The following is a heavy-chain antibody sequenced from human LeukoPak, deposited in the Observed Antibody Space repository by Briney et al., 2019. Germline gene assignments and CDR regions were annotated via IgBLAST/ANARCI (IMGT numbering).Heavy chain of an antibody. CDR1: GFTFSSYS. CDR2: ISSSSSTI. V-gene: IGHV3-48*02. CDR3: ARDPHRYCSGGSCYRNYYYYYYGMDV. Sequence: GGSLRLSCAASGFTFSSYSMNWVRQAPGKGLEWVSYISSSSSTIYYADSVKGRFTISRENAKNSLYLQMNSLRDEDTAVYYCARDPHRYCSGGSCYRNYYYYYYGMDVWGQGTTVTVSS. D-gene: IGHD2-15*01. J-gene: IGHJ6*02.